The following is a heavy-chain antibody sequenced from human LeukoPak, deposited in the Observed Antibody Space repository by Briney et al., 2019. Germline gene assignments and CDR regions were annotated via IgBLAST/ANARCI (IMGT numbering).Heavy chain of an antibody. V-gene: IGHV4-38-2*02. CDR2: IYHGGST. CDR1: GYSISSGYY. CDR3: ARDWPPRYCSSTSCYDYYYYMDV. Sequence: PSETLSLTCTVPGYSISSGYYWDWIRQPPGKGLEWIGGIYHGGSTYYNPSLKSRVTMSVDTSKNQFSLKLRSVTAADTAVYYCARDWPPRYCSSTSCYDYYYYMDVWGKGTRSPSP. J-gene: IGHJ6*03. D-gene: IGHD2-2*01.